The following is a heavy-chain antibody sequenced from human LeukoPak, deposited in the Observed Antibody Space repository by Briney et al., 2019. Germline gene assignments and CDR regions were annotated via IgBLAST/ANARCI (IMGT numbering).Heavy chain of an antibody. CDR2: ISGSGSGGST. V-gene: IGHV3-23*01. Sequence: PGGSLRLSCAASGFTFSSSAMSWVRQAPGKGLEWVSNISGSGSGGSTCYVDSVKGRFTISRDNSKNTLYLQMNSLRAEDTAVYYCAKSGYYRFDYWGQGTLVTVSS. CDR3: AKSGYYRFDY. D-gene: IGHD1-26*01. CDR1: GFTFSSSA. J-gene: IGHJ4*02.